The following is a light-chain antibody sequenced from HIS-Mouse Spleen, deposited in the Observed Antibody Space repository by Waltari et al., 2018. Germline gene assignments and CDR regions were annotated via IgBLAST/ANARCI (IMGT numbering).Light chain of an antibody. CDR3: QVWDSSSDHPDVV. CDR2: DDS. Sequence: SYELTQPPSVSVAPGQTARITCGGNNIGSQSVHWYQQKPGQAPGLVVYDDSDRPSGIPERFSGSNSGNTATLTISRVEAGDEADYYCQVWDSSSDHPDVVFGGGTKLTVL. CDR1: NIGSQS. J-gene: IGLJ2*01. V-gene: IGLV3-21*02.